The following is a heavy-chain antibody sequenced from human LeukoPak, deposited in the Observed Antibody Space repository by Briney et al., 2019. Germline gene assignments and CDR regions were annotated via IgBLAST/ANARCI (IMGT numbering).Heavy chain of an antibody. V-gene: IGHV1-69*13. J-gene: IGHJ6*04. CDR3: ARDQGVVVPAAIAQYYYYGMDV. D-gene: IGHD2-2*01. CDR2: IIPIFGTA. CDR1: GYTFTGYY. Sequence: SVKVSCKASGYTFTGYYMHWVRQAPGQGLEWMGGIIPIFGTANYAQKFQGRVTITADESTSTAYMELSSLRSEDTAVYYCARDQGVVVPAAIAQYYYYGMDVWGKGTTVTVSS.